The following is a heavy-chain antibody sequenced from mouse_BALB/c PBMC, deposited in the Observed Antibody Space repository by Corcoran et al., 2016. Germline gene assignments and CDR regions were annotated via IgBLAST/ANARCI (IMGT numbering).Heavy chain of an antibody. D-gene: IGHD2-4*01. V-gene: IGHV9-1*02. J-gene: IGHJ4*01. Sequence: QIQLVQSGPELKKPGETVKISCKDSGYTFTNYGMNWVKQAPGKGLKWMGWINTYTGEPTYADDFKGRFAFSLETSASTAYLQINNLKNEDMATYFCARGLRRRDYYAMDYWGQGTSVTVSS. CDR1: GYTFTNYG. CDR3: ARGLRRRDYYAMDY. CDR2: INTYTGEP.